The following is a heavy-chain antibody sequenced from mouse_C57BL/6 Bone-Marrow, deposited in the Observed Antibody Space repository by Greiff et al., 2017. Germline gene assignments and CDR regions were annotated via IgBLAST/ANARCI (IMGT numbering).Heavy chain of an antibody. Sequence: QVQLQQPGAELVKPGASVKLSCKASGYTFTSYWMQWVNQRPGQGLEWIGEIDPSDSYTNYNPKFKGKATLTVDTSSSTAYMQLSSLTSEDSAVYYCAREVLTTVVAPYFDVWGTGTTVTVSS. CDR1: GYTFTSYW. CDR3: AREVLTTVVAPYFDV. D-gene: IGHD1-1*01. V-gene: IGHV1-50*01. J-gene: IGHJ1*03. CDR2: IDPSDSYT.